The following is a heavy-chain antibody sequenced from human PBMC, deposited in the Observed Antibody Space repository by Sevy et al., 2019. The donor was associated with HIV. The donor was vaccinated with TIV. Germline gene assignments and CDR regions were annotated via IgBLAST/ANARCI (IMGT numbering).Heavy chain of an antibody. V-gene: IGHV3-15*01. CDR1: GFTFNEAR. J-gene: IGHJ5*02. CDR2: IKSRHDGGTI. D-gene: IGHD1-26*01. CDR3: TKGIVGATWDWYDP. Sequence: GGSLRLSCAASGFTFNEARMSWVRQAPGKGLEWVGRIKSRHDGGTIDYAAPVKGRFTISRDDSTDMLYLQMDRLTSEDTAVYYCTKGIVGATWDWYDPWGQGTLVTVSS.